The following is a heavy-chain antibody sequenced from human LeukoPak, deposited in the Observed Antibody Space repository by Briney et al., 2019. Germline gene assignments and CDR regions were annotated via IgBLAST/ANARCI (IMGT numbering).Heavy chain of an antibody. CDR2: ISYDGSNK. Sequence: PGGSLRLSCAASGFTFSSYGMHWVRQAPGKGLEWVAVISYDGSNKYYADSVKGRFTISRDNSKNTLYLQMNSLRAEDTAVYYCAKSTQSDPRGLPRFDYWGQGTLVTVSS. CDR3: AKSTQSDPRGLPRFDY. V-gene: IGHV3-30*18. J-gene: IGHJ4*02. D-gene: IGHD5-18*01. CDR1: GFTFSSYG.